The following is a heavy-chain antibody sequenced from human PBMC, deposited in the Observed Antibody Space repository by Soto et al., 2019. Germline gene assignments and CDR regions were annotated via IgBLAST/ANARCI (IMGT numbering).Heavy chain of an antibody. V-gene: IGHV3-23*01. CDR3: AKGSDFITYYYDSSGYYRNDY. D-gene: IGHD3-22*01. CDR2: ISGSGGST. Sequence: GGSLRLSCAASGFTFSSYAMSWVRQAPGKGLEWVSAISGSGGSTYYADSVKGRFTISRDNSKNTLYLQMNSLRAEDTAVYYCAKGSDFITYYYDSSGYYRNDYWGQGTLVTVSS. CDR1: GFTFSSYA. J-gene: IGHJ4*02.